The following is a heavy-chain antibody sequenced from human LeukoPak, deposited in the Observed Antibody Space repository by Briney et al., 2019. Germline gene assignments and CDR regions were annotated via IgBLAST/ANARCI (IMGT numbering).Heavy chain of an antibody. Sequence: PGGSLRLSCAASGFTFSSYSMVWVRLAPGKGLEWVSYISGSSSKMYYADSVKGRFTISRDKAKNSLYLQMNSLRDEDTALYYCARVGSEWLVNDYWCQGTLVTVSS. J-gene: IGHJ4*02. CDR1: GFTFSSYS. V-gene: IGHV3-48*02. CDR3: ARVGSEWLVNDY. CDR2: ISGSSSKM. D-gene: IGHD3-10*01.